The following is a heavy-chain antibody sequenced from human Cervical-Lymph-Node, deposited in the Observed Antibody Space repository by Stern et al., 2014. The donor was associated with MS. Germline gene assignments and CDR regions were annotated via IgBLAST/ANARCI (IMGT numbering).Heavy chain of an antibody. Sequence: QVQLVESGGGVVQPGRSLRLSCAASSFSDYGMHWVRPAPGKGLEWVALIWYDGRTEYYADSVKGRFAPSRDSFKRTLYLQMNSLRVEDTAVYFCASHRGGGFYLDYWGQGTLVTVSS. CDR3: ASHRGGGFYLDY. CDR2: IWYDGRTE. V-gene: IGHV3-33*01. CDR1: SFSDYG. J-gene: IGHJ4*02. D-gene: IGHD3-16*01.